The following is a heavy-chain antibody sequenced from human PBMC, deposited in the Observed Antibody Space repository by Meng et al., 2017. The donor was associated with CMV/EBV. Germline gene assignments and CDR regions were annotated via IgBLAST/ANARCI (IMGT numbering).Heavy chain of an antibody. CDR1: GGSFSSYY. D-gene: IGHD3-10*01. CDR3: ARDSLMDYYGSGKSYYYYGMDV. J-gene: IGHJ6*02. Sequence: SETLSLTCAVYGGSFSSYYWSWIRQPPGKGLEWIGYIYYSGSTNYNPSLKSRVTISVDTSKNQFSLKLSSVTAADTAVYYCARDSLMDYYGSGKSYYYYGMDVWGQGTTVTVSS. V-gene: IGHV4-59*01. CDR2: IYYSGST.